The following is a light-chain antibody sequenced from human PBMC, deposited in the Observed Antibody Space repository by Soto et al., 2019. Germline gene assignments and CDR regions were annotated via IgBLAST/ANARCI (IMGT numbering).Light chain of an antibody. Sequence: IVLTHXPXXXXLXXXEISTLXFRASQSVSSSYLAWYQQKPGQAPRLLIYGASSRATGIPDRFSGSGSGTDFTLTISRLEPEDFAVYYCQQYGSSGTFGQGTKVDIK. CDR2: GAS. CDR1: QSVSSSY. CDR3: QQYGSSGT. V-gene: IGKV3-20*01. J-gene: IGKJ1*01.